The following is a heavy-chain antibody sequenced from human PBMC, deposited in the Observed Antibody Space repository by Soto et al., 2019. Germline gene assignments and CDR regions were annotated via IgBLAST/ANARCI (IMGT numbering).Heavy chain of an antibody. J-gene: IGHJ4*02. Sequence: EVHLLESGGGLVQPGGSLSLACAPSGFPFSDYGVSWVRQTPGKGLQWVSLITAGNDDTYYAGSVKGRFNISPDNSNNTLYLQMNILRVEDSAIYYCVKAFYILGVAVDYCGQGVLVTVAS. CDR2: ITAGNDDT. CDR3: VKAFYILGVAVDY. D-gene: IGHD3-3*02. CDR1: GFPFSDYG. V-gene: IGHV3-23*01.